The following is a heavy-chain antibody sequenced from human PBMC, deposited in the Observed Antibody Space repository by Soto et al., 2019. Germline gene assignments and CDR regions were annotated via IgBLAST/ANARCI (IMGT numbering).Heavy chain of an antibody. V-gene: IGHV3-30*04. CDR3: ARAAYASSWNWFDP. CDR1: GFNFRSYA. D-gene: IGHD6-13*01. Sequence: QVQLVESGGGVVQAGRSLRLSRAASGFNFRSYAIHWVRQAPGKGLEWVAVISYDGSLEYYADSVKGRFTISRDNSKNTLYLQMNSLRGEDTAVYYCARAAYASSWNWFDPWGQGTLVTVAS. J-gene: IGHJ5*02. CDR2: ISYDGSLE.